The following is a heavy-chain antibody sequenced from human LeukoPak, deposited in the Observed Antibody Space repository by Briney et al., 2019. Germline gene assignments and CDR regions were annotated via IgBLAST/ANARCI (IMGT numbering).Heavy chain of an antibody. Sequence: PSETLSLTCTVSGGSISSGSYYWSWMRQPAGKGLEWIGRIYTSGSTSYNPSLKSRLTISLGTSKNHFSLKLSSVTAADTAVYYCAREGPLWSQPLDSWGQGTLVTVSS. CDR2: IYTSGST. J-gene: IGHJ4*02. V-gene: IGHV4-61*02. CDR3: AREGPLWSQPLDS. D-gene: IGHD3-10*01. CDR1: GGSISSGSYY.